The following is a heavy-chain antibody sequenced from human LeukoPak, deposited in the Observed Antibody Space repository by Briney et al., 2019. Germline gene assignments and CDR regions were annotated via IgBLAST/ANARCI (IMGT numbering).Heavy chain of an antibody. CDR2: IYYSGST. J-gene: IGHJ6*03. D-gene: IGHD5-12*01. CDR1: GGSISSSSYY. Sequence: SETLSLTCTVSGGSISSSSYYWGWIRQPPGKGLEWIGSIYYSGSTYYNPSLKSRVTISVDTSKNQFSLKLSSVTAADTAVYYCARVGATITLYYYYYMDVWGKGTTVTVSS. CDR3: ARVGATITLYYYYYMDV. V-gene: IGHV4-39*07.